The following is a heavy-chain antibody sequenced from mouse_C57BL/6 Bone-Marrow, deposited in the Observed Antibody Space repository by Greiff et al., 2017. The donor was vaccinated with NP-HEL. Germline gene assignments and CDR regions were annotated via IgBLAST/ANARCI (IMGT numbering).Heavy chain of an antibody. CDR2: IWTGGGT. D-gene: IGHD2-4*01. Sequence: QVQLKESGPGLVAPSQSLSITCTVSGFSFTSYAISWVRQPPGKGLEWLGVIWTGGGTNYNSALKSRLSISKDNSKSQVFLKMNSLQTDDTARYYCARADYGPLGYFDYWGQGTTLTVAS. CDR1: GFSFTSYA. V-gene: IGHV2-9-1*01. J-gene: IGHJ2*01. CDR3: ARADYGPLGYFDY.